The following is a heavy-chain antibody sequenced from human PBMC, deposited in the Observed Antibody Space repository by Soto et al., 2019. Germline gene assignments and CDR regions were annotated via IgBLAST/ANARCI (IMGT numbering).Heavy chain of an antibody. J-gene: IGHJ6*02. CDR3: ARDPGITGTILGYYYYYGMDV. V-gene: IGHV1-18*01. CDR2: ISAYNGNT. Sequence: ASVKVSCKASGYTFTSYGISWVRQAPGQGLEWMGWISAYNGNTNYAQKLQGRVTMTTDTSTSTAYMELRSLRSDDTAVYYCARDPGITGTILGYYYYYGMDVWGQGTTVTVSS. D-gene: IGHD1-7*01. CDR1: GYTFTSYG.